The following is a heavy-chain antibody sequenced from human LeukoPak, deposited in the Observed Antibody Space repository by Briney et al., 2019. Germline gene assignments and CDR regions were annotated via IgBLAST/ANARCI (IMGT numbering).Heavy chain of an antibody. CDR1: GGSISSSSYY. D-gene: IGHD3-22*01. CDR2: IYYSGST. J-gene: IGHJ4*02. Sequence: PSETLSLTCTVSGGSISSSSYYWGWIRQPPGKGLEWIGSIYYSGSTYYNPSLKSRVTISVDTSKNQFSLKLSSVTAADTAVYYCARRFSSYYYDSSGYYHFDYWGQGTLVTVSS. CDR3: ARRFSSYYYDSSGYYHFDY. V-gene: IGHV4-39*01.